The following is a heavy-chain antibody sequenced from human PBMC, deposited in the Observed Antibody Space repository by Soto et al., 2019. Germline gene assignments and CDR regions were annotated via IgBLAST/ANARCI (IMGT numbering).Heavy chain of an antibody. CDR2: IYWDDDK. J-gene: IGHJ4*02. V-gene: IGHV2-5*02. CDR3: AYRPSLDWGHFDC. D-gene: IGHD7-27*01. CDR1: GFSLSTTGVG. Sequence: QITLKESGPALVKPTQTLTLTRTFSGFSLSTTGVGVGWIRQPPGKALECLALIYWDDDKRYSPSLTNRLTITKDTSKNQVVLTMTNMHPVETGTYFCAYRPSLDWGHFDCWGQGTLVSVSS.